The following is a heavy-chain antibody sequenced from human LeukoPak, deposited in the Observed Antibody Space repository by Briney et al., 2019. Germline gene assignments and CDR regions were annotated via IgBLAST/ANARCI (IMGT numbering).Heavy chain of an antibody. CDR3: AREYSGYDLRGPFDY. CDR2: ISYDGSNK. V-gene: IGHV3-30*09. CDR1: GFTFSSYA. J-gene: IGHJ4*02. Sequence: GGSLRLSCAASGFTFSSYAMHWVRQAPGKGREWVAVISYDGSNKYYADSVKGRFAISRDNSKNTLYLQMNSLRAEDTAVYYCAREYSGYDLRGPFDYWGQGTLVTVSS. D-gene: IGHD5-12*01.